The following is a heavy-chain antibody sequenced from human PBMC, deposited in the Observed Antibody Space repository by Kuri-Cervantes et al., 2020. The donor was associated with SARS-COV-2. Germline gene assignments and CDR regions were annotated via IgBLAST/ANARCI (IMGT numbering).Heavy chain of an antibody. Sequence: GESLQISCAASGFNFSRTDMHRVRQAPGQGLEWVAVIPHDGKNKKCIASGKGRVTIPRDNSQNTLCLHMKSLRSEDTAMYYCAKDRVGVQDFWGQGTLVTVSS. CDR1: GFNFSRTD. J-gene: IGHJ4*02. CDR2: IPHDGKNK. D-gene: IGHD2-21*01. V-gene: IGHV3-30*18. CDR3: AKDRVGVQDF.